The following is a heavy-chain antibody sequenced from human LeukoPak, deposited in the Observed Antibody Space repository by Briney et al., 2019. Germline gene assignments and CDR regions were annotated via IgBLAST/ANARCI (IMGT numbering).Heavy chain of an antibody. CDR2: IYHSGST. CDR3: AKTYYDFWSGYENRNDAFDI. J-gene: IGHJ3*02. Sequence: SETLSLTCAVSGYSISSGYYWGWIRQPPGKGLEWIGSIYHSGSTYYNPSPKSRVTISVDTSKNQFSLKLSSVTAADTAVYYCAKTYYDFWSGYENRNDAFDIWGQGTMVTVSS. D-gene: IGHD3-3*01. CDR1: GYSISSGYY. V-gene: IGHV4-38-2*01.